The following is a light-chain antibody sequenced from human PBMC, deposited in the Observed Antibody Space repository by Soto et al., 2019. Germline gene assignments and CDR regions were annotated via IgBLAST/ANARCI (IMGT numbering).Light chain of an antibody. Sequence: EVVLTQSPGTLSWSPGARAAVSCSASQSVSSSYLAWYQQKPGQAPRLLIYGASSRATGIPARFSGSGSGTEFTLTISSLQSEDFAVYYCQQYGSSPLTFGRGTKVDIK. CDR2: GAS. CDR1: QSVSSSY. CDR3: QQYGSSPLT. V-gene: IGKV3-20*01. J-gene: IGKJ4*01.